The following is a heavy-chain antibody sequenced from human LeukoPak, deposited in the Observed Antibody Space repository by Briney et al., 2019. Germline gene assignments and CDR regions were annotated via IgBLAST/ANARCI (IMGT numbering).Heavy chain of an antibody. CDR2: IDSDGST. J-gene: IGHJ4*02. Sequence: GGSLRLSCAASGFTFSSYWMHWVRQAPGRGLVWVSRIDSDGSTTYADSVKGRFTISRDNAKNTLFLQMNSLRAEDTAVYYCARDGSLPDYWGQGTLVTVSS. D-gene: IGHD2-15*01. V-gene: IGHV3-74*01. CDR3: ARDGSLPDY. CDR1: GFTFSSYW.